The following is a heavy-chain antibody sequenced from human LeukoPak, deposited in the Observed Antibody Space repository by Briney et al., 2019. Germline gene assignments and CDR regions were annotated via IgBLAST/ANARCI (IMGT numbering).Heavy chain of an antibody. J-gene: IGHJ6*03. CDR3: ARHTGYCSSTSCYSDYYYYMDV. V-gene: IGHV4-4*09. Sequence: PSETLSLTCSVSSGTINGHYWSWIRQPPGKGLEWIGYIYTSGSTNYNPSLKSRVTISVDTSKNQFSLKLSSVTAADTAVYYCARHTGYCSSTSCYSDYYYYMDVWGKGTTVTVSS. D-gene: IGHD2-2*01. CDR2: IYTSGST. CDR1: SGTINGHY.